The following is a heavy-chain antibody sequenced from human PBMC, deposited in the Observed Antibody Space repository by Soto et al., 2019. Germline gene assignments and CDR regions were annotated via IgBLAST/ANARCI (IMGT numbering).Heavy chain of an antibody. D-gene: IGHD5-12*01. CDR1: GGSISSGDYY. CDR3: ARVRVDIVATMKLYYYYGMDV. J-gene: IGHJ6*02. V-gene: IGHV4-30-4*01. CDR2: IYYSGST. Sequence: SETLSLTCTVSGGSISSGDYYWSWIRQPPGKGLEWIGYIYYSGSTYYNPSLKSRVTISVDTSKNQFPLKLSSVTAADTAVYYCARVRVDIVATMKLYYYYGMDVWGQGTTVTVSS.